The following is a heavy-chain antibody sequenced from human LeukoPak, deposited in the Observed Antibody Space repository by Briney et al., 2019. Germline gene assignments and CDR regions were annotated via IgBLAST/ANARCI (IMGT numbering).Heavy chain of an antibody. V-gene: IGHV3-23*01. CDR1: GFTFSTYA. CDR2: ISGTGGST. J-gene: IGHJ4*02. Sequence: GGSLRLSCAASGFTFSTYAMTWVRQAPGKGLEWVSLISGTGGSTYYADSVKGRFTISRDNSKNTLYLQMNSLRAEDTAVYYCARFDVGATPHFDCWGQGTLVTVSS. CDR3: ARFDVGATPHFDC. D-gene: IGHD1-26*01.